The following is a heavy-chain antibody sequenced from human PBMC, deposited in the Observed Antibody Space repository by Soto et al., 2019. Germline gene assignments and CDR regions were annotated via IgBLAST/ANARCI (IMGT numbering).Heavy chain of an antibody. CDR3: ARGSSNWAYYFDF. CDR1: GFTFSSHT. Sequence: PGGSLRLSCAVSGFTFSSHTMHWVRQAPGKGLERVSYITSSGTTVYYADSVRGRFTISRDNAKNSLYLQMNSLRDDDTAVYYCARGSSNWAYYFDFWGQGTLVTVSS. D-gene: IGHD6-13*01. J-gene: IGHJ4*02. CDR2: ITSSGTTV. V-gene: IGHV3-48*02.